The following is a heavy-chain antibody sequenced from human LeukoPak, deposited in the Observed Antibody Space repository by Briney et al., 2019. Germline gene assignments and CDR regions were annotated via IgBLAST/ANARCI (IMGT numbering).Heavy chain of an antibody. CDR2: ISGSGGST. CDR3: AKETVVVVAATPDAFDI. D-gene: IGHD2-15*01. Sequence: PGGSPRLSCAASGFTFSSYAMSWVRQAPGKGLEWVSGISGSGGSTHYADSVKDRFTISRDNSKNTLYLQMNSLRAEDTAVHYCAKETVVVVAATPDAFDIWGQGTMVTVSS. J-gene: IGHJ3*02. CDR1: GFTFSSYA. V-gene: IGHV3-23*01.